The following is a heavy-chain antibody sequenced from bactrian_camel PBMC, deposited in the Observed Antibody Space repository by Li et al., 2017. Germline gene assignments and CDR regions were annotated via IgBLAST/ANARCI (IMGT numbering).Heavy chain of an antibody. V-gene: IGHV3S40*01. J-gene: IGHJ6*01. CDR2: IRADGTT. D-gene: IGHD7*01. Sequence: DVQLVESGGDLVQPGDSLRLSCSAAGFPHTTCAMNWYRQAAGKQREWVSAIRADGTTAYADSVKGRFTISRDKGKDTVYLQMNSLKPEDTAMYSCAKEGDLWHPFGSWGQGTQVTVS. CDR1: GFPHTTCA. CDR3: AKEGDLWHPFGS.